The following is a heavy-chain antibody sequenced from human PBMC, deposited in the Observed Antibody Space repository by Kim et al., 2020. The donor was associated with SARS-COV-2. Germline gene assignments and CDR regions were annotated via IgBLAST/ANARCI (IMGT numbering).Heavy chain of an antibody. CDR2: INTNTGNP. CDR1: GYTFTSYA. V-gene: IGHV7-4-1*02. Sequence: ASVKVSCKASGYTFTSYAMNWVRQAPGQGLEWMGWINTNTGNPTYAQGFTGRFVFSLDTSVSTAYLQISSLKAEDTAVYYCARDLHNSVYYYDSSGYFYWGQGTLVTVSS. D-gene: IGHD3-22*01. CDR3: ARDLHNSVYYYDSSGYFY. J-gene: IGHJ4*02.